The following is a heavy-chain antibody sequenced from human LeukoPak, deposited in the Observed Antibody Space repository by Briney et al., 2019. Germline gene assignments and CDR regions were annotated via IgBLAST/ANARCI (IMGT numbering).Heavy chain of an antibody. CDR1: GFTFNNAW. Sequence: GGSLRLSCAASGFTFNNAWMSWVRQAPGRELEWVDRIRNKIDGGTTDYAAPVKGRFTISRDDSKNTLYLQMNSLKTEDTAIYYCTTMGFAYCSSSSCLGYWGQGTLVTVSS. D-gene: IGHD2-2*01. CDR2: IRNKIDGGTT. J-gene: IGHJ4*02. CDR3: TTMGFAYCSSSSCLGY. V-gene: IGHV3-15*01.